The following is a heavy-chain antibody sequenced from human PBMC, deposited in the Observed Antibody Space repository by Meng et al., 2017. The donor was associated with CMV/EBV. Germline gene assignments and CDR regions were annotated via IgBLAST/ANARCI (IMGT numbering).Heavy chain of an antibody. Sequence: GSLRLSCAASGSTFSSYGMHWVRQAPGKGLEWVAFIRYDGSNKYYADSVKGRFTISRDNSKNTLYLQMNSLRAEDTAVYYCANLAGGVPAANYWGQGTLVTVSS. CDR3: ANLAGGVPAANY. CDR1: GSTFSSYG. V-gene: IGHV3-30*02. CDR2: IRYDGSNK. D-gene: IGHD2-2*01. J-gene: IGHJ4*02.